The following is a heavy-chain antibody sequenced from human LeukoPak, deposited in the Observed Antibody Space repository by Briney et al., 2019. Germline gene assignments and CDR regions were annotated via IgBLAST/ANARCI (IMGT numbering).Heavy chain of an antibody. CDR3: AGRGYSGYDYDY. CDR1: GGSFSGYY. V-gene: IGHV4-34*01. J-gene: IGHJ4*02. Sequence: SETLSLTCAVYGGSFSGYYWSWIRQPPGKGLEWIGEINHSGSTNYNPSLKSRVTISVDTSKNQFSLKLSSVTAADTAVYYCAGRGYSGYDYDYWGQGTLVTVSS. CDR2: INHSGST. D-gene: IGHD5-12*01.